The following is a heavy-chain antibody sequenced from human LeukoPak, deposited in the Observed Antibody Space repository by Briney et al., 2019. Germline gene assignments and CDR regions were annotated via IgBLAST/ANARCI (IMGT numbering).Heavy chain of an antibody. Sequence: GGSLRLSCAASGFTFSKYWMLWVRQAPGKGLESVSRINTDGTVTTYADSVKGRFTISRDNAKNSLYLQMNSLRAEDTAVYYCARDNPTSNYYDSSGKYRGDYWGQGTLVTVSS. J-gene: IGHJ4*02. CDR2: INTDGTVT. CDR3: ARDNPTSNYYDSSGKYRGDY. D-gene: IGHD3-22*01. V-gene: IGHV3-74*01. CDR1: GFTFSKYW.